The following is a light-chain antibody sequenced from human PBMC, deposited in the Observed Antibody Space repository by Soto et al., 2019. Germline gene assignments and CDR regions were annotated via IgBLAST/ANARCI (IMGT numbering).Light chain of an antibody. J-gene: IGKJ4*01. V-gene: IGKV3D-20*02. Sequence: EIVLTQSPGTLSLSPGERATLSCRASQSVSSSYLAWYQQKPGQAPRLLIYSASSRATGIPDRFSGSGSGTDFTLSIISLEPEDFAVYYCQQRSTWPLTFGGGTKVEIK. CDR3: QQRSTWPLT. CDR2: SAS. CDR1: QSVSSSY.